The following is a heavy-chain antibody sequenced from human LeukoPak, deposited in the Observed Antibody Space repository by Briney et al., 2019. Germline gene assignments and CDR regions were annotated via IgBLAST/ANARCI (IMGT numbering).Heavy chain of an antibody. Sequence: SETLSLTRAVYGGSFSGYYWSWIRQPPGKGLEWIGEINHSGSTNYNPSLKSRVIISVDTSKNQFSLKLSSVTAAGTAVYYCARRWGGWYGSGEIDYWGQGTLVTVSS. V-gene: IGHV4-34*01. CDR3: ARRWGGWYGSGEIDY. D-gene: IGHD6-19*01. CDR2: INHSGST. CDR1: GGSFSGYY. J-gene: IGHJ4*02.